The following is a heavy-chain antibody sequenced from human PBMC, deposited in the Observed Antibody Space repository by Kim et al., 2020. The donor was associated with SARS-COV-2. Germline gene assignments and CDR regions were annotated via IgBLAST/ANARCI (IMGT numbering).Heavy chain of an antibody. D-gene: IGHD5-18*01. CDR3: AREKMGGYSYGYVSHYY. CDR1: GFTFSSYA. Sequence: GGSLRLSCAASGFTFSSYAMHWVRQAPGKGLEWVAVISYDGSNKYYADSVKGRFTISRDNSKNTLYLQMNSLRAEDTAVYYCAREKMGGYSYGYVSHYY. V-gene: IGHV3-30*04. CDR2: ISYDGSNK. J-gene: IGHJ6*01.